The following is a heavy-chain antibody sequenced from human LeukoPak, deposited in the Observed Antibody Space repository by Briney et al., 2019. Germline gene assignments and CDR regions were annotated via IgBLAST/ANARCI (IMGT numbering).Heavy chain of an antibody. V-gene: IGHV3-7*04. J-gene: IGHJ4*02. CDR2: IKQDGSEE. Sequence: GGSLRLSCAASGFTFSSYWMSWVRQAPGKGLEWVANIKQDGSEEYYVDSVKGRFTISRDNAKNSLYLQMNSLRAEDTAVYYCARAYYDILTGYSQNAYYFDYWGQGTLVTVSS. D-gene: IGHD3-9*01. CDR1: GFTFSSYW. CDR3: ARAYYDILTGYSQNAYYFDY.